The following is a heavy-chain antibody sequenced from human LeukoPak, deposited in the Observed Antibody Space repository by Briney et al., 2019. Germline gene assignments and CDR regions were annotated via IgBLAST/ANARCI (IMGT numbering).Heavy chain of an antibody. CDR3: ARPQGAVAGDLETQYYMDV. J-gene: IGHJ6*03. V-gene: IGHV1-18*01. CDR1: GYTFTSYG. D-gene: IGHD6-19*01. CDR2: ISAYNGNT. Sequence: ASVKVSCKASGYTFTSYGISWVRQAPGQGLEWMGWISAYNGNTNYAQKLQGRVTMTTDTSTSTAYMELRSLRSDDTAVYYCARPQGAVAGDLETQYYMDVWGKGTTVTVSS.